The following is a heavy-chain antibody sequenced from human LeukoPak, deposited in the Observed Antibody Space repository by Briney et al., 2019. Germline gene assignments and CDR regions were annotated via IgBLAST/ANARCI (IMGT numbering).Heavy chain of an antibody. CDR2: INHSGST. D-gene: IGHD3/OR15-3a*01. CDR3: ASAKLIWTSYYYGMDV. Sequence: SETLSLTCAVYGGSFSGYYWSWIRQPPGKGLEWIGEINHSGSTNYNPSLKSRVTISVDTSKNQCSLKLSSVTAADTAVYYCASAKLIWTSYYYGMDVWGQGTTVTVSS. J-gene: IGHJ6*02. CDR1: GGSFSGYY. V-gene: IGHV4-34*01.